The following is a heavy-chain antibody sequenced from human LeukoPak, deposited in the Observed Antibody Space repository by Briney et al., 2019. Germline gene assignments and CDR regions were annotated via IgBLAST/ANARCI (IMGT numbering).Heavy chain of an antibody. V-gene: IGHV1-2*02. Sequence: ASVKVSCKASGYTFTGYYMHWVRQAPGQGLEWMGWINPNSGGTNYAQKFQGRVTMTRDTSISTAYMELSRLRSDDTAVYYCARGPYMVRGVIITSFFDYWGQGTLVTVSS. CDR1: GYTFTGYY. CDR2: INPNSGGT. D-gene: IGHD3-10*01. J-gene: IGHJ4*02. CDR3: ARGPYMVRGVIITSFFDY.